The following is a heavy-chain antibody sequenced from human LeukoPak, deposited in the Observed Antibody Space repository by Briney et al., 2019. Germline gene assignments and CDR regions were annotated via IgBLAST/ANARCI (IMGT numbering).Heavy chain of an antibody. J-gene: IGHJ4*02. CDR1: GYTFTGYY. CDR3: ARARGYSYGHFDY. D-gene: IGHD5-18*01. V-gene: IGHV1-2*02. Sequence: GASVKVSCKASGYTFTGYYMHWVRQAPGQGLEWMGWINPNSGGTNYAQKFQGRVTFTRDTSASTAYMELSSLRSEDMAVYYCARARGYSYGHFDYWGQGTLVTVSS. CDR2: INPNSGGT.